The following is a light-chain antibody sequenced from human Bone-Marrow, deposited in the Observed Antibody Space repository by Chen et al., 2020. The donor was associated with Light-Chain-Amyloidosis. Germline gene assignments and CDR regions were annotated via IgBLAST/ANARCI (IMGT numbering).Light chain of an antibody. CDR3: QSADSSGTYEVI. V-gene: IGLV3-25*03. CDR1: IGSKN. J-gene: IGLJ2*01. Sequence: SYVLTQAPSVSVAPGQTARIPCGGNSIGSKNVNWYHQKPGQAPVLVIHRDTERPSGISERFSGSSSGTTATLTISGVQAEDEADYHCQSADSSGTYEVIFGGGTKLTVL. CDR2: RDT.